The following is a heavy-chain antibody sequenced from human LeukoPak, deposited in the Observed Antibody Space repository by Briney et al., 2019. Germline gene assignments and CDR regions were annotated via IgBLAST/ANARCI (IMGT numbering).Heavy chain of an antibody. Sequence: GGSLRLSCTASGFTFSSYAMYWVRQAPGKGLEWVSGIFGSGGSAHYADSVKGRFTISRDNSQNTVYLQMNSLRAEDTAVYYCGNTTTGYSSGRNPAWPVDYWGQGTLVTVSS. CDR2: IFGSGGSA. D-gene: IGHD6-19*01. J-gene: IGHJ4*02. CDR1: GFTFSSYA. CDR3: GNTTTGYSSGRNPAWPVDY. V-gene: IGHV3-23*01.